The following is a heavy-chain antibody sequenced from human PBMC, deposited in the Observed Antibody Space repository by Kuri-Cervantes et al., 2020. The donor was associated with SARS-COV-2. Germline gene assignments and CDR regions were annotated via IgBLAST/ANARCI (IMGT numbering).Heavy chain of an antibody. CDR1: GFTFSGHW. J-gene: IGHJ4*02. V-gene: IGHV3-21*01. D-gene: IGHD6-19*01. CDR3: ARDLTVAGTGFDY. Sequence: GGSLRLSCAASGFTFSGHWIHWVRQAPGKGLEWVASISHASVYIRYADSVKGRLTISRDNAKNSLFLQMNSLRAEDTAVYYCARDLTVAGTGFDYWGRGTLVTVSS. CDR2: ISHASVYI.